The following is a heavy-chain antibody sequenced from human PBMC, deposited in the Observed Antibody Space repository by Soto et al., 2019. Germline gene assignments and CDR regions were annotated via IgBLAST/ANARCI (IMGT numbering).Heavy chain of an antibody. CDR2: IYYSGST. J-gene: IGHJ4*02. V-gene: IGHV4-61*01. CDR1: GGSVSTGTYY. CDR3: ASAETVYGGNSGFDY. Sequence: PSETLSLTCTVSGGSVSTGTYYWSWIRQPPGKGLEWIGYIYYSGSTNYNPSLKSRVTISVDTSRNQFSLKLSSVTAADTAVYYCASAETVYGGNSGFDYWGQGTLVTVSS. D-gene: IGHD4-17*01.